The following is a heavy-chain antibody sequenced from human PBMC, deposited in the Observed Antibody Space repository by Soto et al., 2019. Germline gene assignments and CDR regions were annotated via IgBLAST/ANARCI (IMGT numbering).Heavy chain of an antibody. J-gene: IGHJ4*02. Sequence: QITLKESGPTLVKPTQTLTLTCTFSGFSLSSSGVGVGWIRQPPGKALEWLALIYWDHDERYSPSLESRLTIXKXXSKNQVVLRMTNMDPVDTATYYCAHHDNCTIVFDYWGPGTLVTVSS. CDR3: AHHDNCTIVFDY. CDR1: GFSLSSSGVG. V-gene: IGHV2-5*02. D-gene: IGHD1-26*01. CDR2: IYWDHDE.